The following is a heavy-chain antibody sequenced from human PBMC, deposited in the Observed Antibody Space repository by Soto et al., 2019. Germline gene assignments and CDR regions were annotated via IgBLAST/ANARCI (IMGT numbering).Heavy chain of an antibody. Sequence: GGSLRLSCAASGFTFSSYSMNWVRQAPGKGLEWVSYISSSSSTIYYAGSVKGRFTISRDNAKNSLYLQMNSLRDEDTAVYYCAGGPGYSSGWGYYYYYGMDVWGQGTTVTVSS. J-gene: IGHJ6*02. CDR1: GFTFSSYS. CDR2: ISSSSSTI. CDR3: AGGPGYSSGWGYYYYYGMDV. V-gene: IGHV3-48*02. D-gene: IGHD6-19*01.